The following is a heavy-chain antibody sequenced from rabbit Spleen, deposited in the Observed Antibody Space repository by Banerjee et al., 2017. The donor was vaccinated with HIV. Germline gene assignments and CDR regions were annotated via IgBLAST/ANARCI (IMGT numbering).Heavy chain of an antibody. CDR3: ARDLAGVIGWNFGW. CDR2: INAVTGKA. J-gene: IGHJ6*01. CDR1: RFPFSDKAV. D-gene: IGHD4-1*01. V-gene: IGHV1S45*01. Sequence: QEQLVESRGGLVKPGGSLKLSCTASRFPFSDKAVMCWVRQAPGKGLQWIACINAVTGKAVYATWAKGRFTFSKPSSTTVTLQMTSLTAADTATYFCARDLAGVIGWNFGWWGQGTLVTVS.